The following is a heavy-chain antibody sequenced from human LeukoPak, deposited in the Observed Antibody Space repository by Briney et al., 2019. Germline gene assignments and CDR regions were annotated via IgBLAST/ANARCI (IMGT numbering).Heavy chain of an antibody. CDR2: ISYDGSNK. Sequence: GGSLRLSCAASGFTFSSYAMHWVRQAPGKGLEWGAVISYDGSNKYYADSVKGRFTISRDNSKNTLYLQMNSLRAEDTAVYYCARAPYSYGYFDYWGQGTLVTVSS. V-gene: IGHV3-30-3*01. CDR3: ARAPYSYGYFDY. D-gene: IGHD5-18*01. CDR1: GFTFSSYA. J-gene: IGHJ4*02.